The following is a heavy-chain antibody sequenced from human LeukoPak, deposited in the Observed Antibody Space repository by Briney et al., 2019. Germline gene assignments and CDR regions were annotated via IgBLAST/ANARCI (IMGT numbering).Heavy chain of an antibody. CDR3: ARDLRGRYCSGGSCYSDLAH. D-gene: IGHD2-15*01. Sequence: SVKVSCKASGGTFSSYAISWVRQAPGQGLEWMGGIIPIFGTANYAQKFQGRVTITADESTSTAYMELSSLRSEDTAVYYCARDLRGRYCSGGSCYSDLAHWGQGTLVTVSS. J-gene: IGHJ4*02. V-gene: IGHV1-69*13. CDR1: GGTFSSYA. CDR2: IIPIFGTA.